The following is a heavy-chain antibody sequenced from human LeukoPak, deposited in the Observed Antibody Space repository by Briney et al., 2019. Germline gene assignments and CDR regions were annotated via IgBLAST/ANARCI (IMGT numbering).Heavy chain of an antibody. CDR2: IYIGGST. CDR3: TTDYCSGASCRSDH. V-gene: IGHV3-53*01. D-gene: IGHD2-15*01. CDR1: GFTVSSNH. J-gene: IGHJ4*02. Sequence: GGSLRLSCAASGFTVSSNHMSWVRQAPGKGLEWVSFIYIGGSTYYTYSVEGRFTLSRDNSKNTLYLQMNSLRAEDTAVYYCTTDYCSGASCRSDHWGQGTLVTVSS.